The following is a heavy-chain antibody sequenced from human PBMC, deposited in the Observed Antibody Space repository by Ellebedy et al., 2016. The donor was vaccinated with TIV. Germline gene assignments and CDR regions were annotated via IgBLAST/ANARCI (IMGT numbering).Heavy chain of an antibody. CDR3: ARDYAYYDILTPTTLDY. D-gene: IGHD3-9*01. CDR2: ISGSGGST. V-gene: IGHV3-23*01. Sequence: GGSLRLSXAASGFTFSSYAMSWVRQAPGKGLEWVSAISGSGGSTYYADSVKGRFTISRDNAKNSLYLQMNSLRDEDTAVYYCARDYAYYDILTPTTLDYWGQGTLVTVSS. J-gene: IGHJ4*02. CDR1: GFTFSSYA.